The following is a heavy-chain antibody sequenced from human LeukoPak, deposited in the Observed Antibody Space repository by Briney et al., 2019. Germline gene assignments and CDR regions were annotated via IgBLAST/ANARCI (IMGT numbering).Heavy chain of an antibody. D-gene: IGHD2-15*01. J-gene: IGHJ5*02. V-gene: IGHV3-74*01. Sequence: GGSLRLSCAASGFTFSDYWMHWVRQAPGKGLVWVSRISQDGGTTTYADSVKGRFTISRDNAKNTLYLQVNTLRAGDTAVYYCARVVRWFDPWGQGTLVTVSS. CDR1: GFTFSDYW. CDR3: ARVVRWFDP. CDR2: ISQDGGTT.